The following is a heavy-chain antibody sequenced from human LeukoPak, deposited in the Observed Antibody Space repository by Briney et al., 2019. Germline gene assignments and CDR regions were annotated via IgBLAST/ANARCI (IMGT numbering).Heavy chain of an antibody. CDR1: GGSISSSSYY. J-gene: IGHJ5*02. CDR2: IYYSGST. D-gene: IGHD1-20*01. Sequence: SETLSLTCTVSGGSISSSSYYWGWIRQPPGKGLEWIGSIYYSGSTYYNPSLKSRVTISVDTSKNQFSLRLTSVTAADTAVYYCASLLGITGSMNWFDPWGQGTLVTVSS. CDR3: ASLLGITGSMNWFDP. V-gene: IGHV4-39*07.